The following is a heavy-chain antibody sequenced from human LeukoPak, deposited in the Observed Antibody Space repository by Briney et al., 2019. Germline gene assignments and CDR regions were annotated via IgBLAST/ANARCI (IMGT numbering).Heavy chain of an antibody. J-gene: IGHJ4*02. D-gene: IGHD2-15*01. CDR1: GFTFSSYE. CDR2: VYYRGDT. V-gene: IGHV4-39*07. Sequence: PGGSLRLSCAASGFTFSSYEMNWVRQPPGKGLEWIGSVYYRGDTYHNPSLKTRVTMSVDTSKNQFSLRLSSVTAADTAVCYCARDSRYCSGGNCHLRFDYWGQGILVTVSS. CDR3: ARDSRYCSGGNCHLRFDY.